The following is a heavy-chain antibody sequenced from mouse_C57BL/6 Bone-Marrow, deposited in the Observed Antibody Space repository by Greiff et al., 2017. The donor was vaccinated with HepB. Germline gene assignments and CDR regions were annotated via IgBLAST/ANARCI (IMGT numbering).Heavy chain of an antibody. CDR2: IWGGGST. J-gene: IGHJ3*01. D-gene: IGHD2-4*01. V-gene: IGHV2-9*01. CDR3: AKRWGDYDAWFAY. CDR1: GFSFTSYG. Sequence: VKLVESGPGLVAPSQCLSISCTVSGFSFTSYGVDWVRQPPGKGLEWLGEIWGGGSTNYNSALMSRLSISKDNSKSHVFLKMNSLQTDDTAMYYCAKRWGDYDAWFAYWGQGTLVTVSA.